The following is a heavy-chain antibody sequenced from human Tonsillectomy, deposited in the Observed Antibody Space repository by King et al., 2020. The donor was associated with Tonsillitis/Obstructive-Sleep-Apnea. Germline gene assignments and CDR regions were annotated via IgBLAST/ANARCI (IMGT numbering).Heavy chain of an antibody. CDR2: IYYSGRT. CDR1: GGSISSSSYY. J-gene: IGHJ5*02. Sequence: QLQESGPGLVKPSETLSLTCTVSGGSISSSSYYWGWIRQPPGKGLEWIGSIYYSGRTYYNPSLKSRVTISVDTSKNQFSLKLSSVTAADTAVYYCASQGGYCSGGSCYTVAWGQGTLVTVSS. CDR3: ASQGGYCSGGSCYTVA. V-gene: IGHV4-39*01. D-gene: IGHD2-15*01.